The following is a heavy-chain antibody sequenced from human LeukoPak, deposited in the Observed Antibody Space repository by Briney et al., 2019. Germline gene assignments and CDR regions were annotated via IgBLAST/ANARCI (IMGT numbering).Heavy chain of an antibody. J-gene: IGHJ4*02. CDR2: INGSGGST. CDR3: AKDAPQYCSGGSCYSGRQEGDKYFDY. D-gene: IGHD2-15*01. CDR1: GFTFSSYA. Sequence: GGSLRLSCAASGFTFSSYAMSWVRQAPGKGLEWVSAINGSGGSTYYADSVKGRFTISRDNSKNTLYLQMNSLRAEDTAVYYCAKDAPQYCSGGSCYSGRQEGDKYFDYWGQGTLVTVSS. V-gene: IGHV3-23*01.